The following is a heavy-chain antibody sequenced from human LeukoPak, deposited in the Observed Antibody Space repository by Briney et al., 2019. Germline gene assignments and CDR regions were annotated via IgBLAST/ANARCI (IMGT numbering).Heavy chain of an antibody. D-gene: IGHD5-24*01. V-gene: IGHV1-2*02. J-gene: IGHJ4*02. CDR2: LNPNSGAT. CDR1: GYTFTAYY. Sequence: ASVKVSCKTSGYTFTAYYIHWVRQAPGQGLEWMGWLNPNSGATNYARKFQGRVTVTRDTSISTAYMDLYRLTSDDTAVYYCTRDPKNYPDYWGQGTLVTVSS. CDR3: TRDPKNYPDY.